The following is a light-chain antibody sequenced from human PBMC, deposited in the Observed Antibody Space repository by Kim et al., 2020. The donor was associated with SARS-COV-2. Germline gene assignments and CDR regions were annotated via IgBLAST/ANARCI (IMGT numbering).Light chain of an antibody. J-gene: IGKJ1*01. Sequence: ESVLTQSPGTLSLSPGERATLSCRASQSVTSQLAWYQQRPGQAPRLLIYDASTRATGIPDRFSGSGSGTDFTLTINRLEPEDFAVYYCQQFDSAPWTFGQGTKVEIK. CDR1: QSVTSQ. CDR3: QQFDSAPWT. V-gene: IGKV3-20*01. CDR2: DAS.